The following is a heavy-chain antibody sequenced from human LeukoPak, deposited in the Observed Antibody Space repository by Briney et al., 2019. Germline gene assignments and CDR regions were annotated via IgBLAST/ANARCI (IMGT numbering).Heavy chain of an antibody. CDR1: GGPVTSSNW. CDR3: ARGSDSKATYFDY. CDR2: VHFNAKP. J-gene: IGHJ4*02. D-gene: IGHD5-12*01. Sequence: PSETVSLTCGVCGGPVTSSNWLAWVRQPPGEGLEWIGEVHFNAKPIFNPSLKSRVTIYIATAKNQFSLNLRSVTAADAAVYYCARGSDSKATYFDYCGQGTLVTASS. V-gene: IGHV4/OR15-8*02.